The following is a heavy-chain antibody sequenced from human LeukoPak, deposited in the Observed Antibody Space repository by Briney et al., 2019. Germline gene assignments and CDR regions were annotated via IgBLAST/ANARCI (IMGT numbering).Heavy chain of an antibody. CDR3: ERVATDSSAGDY. D-gene: IGHD6-13*01. V-gene: IGHV1-2*02. Sequence: ASVKVSCKASEYTFTGYYIQWVRQAPGQGLEWMGWINPNSGGTNYAQKFQGRVTMTRDTSISTAYMELSRLRSDDTAVYYCERVATDSSAGDYWGQGTLVTVSS. CDR1: EYTFTGYY. CDR2: INPNSGGT. J-gene: IGHJ4*02.